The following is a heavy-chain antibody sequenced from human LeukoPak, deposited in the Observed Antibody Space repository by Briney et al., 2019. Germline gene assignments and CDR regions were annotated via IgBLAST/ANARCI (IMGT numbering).Heavy chain of an antibody. Sequence: GTLSLTCTVSGYSINNFYWSRIRQPAGRALEWIARIYPSGGTNYNPSLKSRCTPSVEPPQKQFSFKVRYVTAADTAVDYCGGVLGVADRCFDPWGQGTLVSVSS. CDR2: IYPSGGT. V-gene: IGHV4-4*07. D-gene: IGHD5-12*01. CDR1: GYSINNFY. J-gene: IGHJ5*02. CDR3: GGVLGVADRCFDP.